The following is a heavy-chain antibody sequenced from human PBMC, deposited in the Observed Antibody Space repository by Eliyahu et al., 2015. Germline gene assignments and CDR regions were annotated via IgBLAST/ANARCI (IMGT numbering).Heavy chain of an antibody. J-gene: IGHJ4*02. CDR3: ARTNDYGDSYYFDL. CDR1: GDSIXRSNW. Sequence: QVQLQESGPGLVKPSGTLSLTCAVSGDSIXRSNWWSWVRQPPGKGLEWIGEVYHSGSTNYNPSLKSRVTISADESKNHFSLKLISVTAADTAVYYCARTNDYGDSYYFDLWGQGTLVTVST. CDR2: VYHSGST. D-gene: IGHD4-17*01. V-gene: IGHV4-4*02.